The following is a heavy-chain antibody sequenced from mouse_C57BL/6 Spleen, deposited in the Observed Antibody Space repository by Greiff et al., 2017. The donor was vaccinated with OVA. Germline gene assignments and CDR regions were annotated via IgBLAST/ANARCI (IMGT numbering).Heavy chain of an antibody. J-gene: IGHJ1*03. Sequence: QVQLMQSGPELVKPGASVKISCKASGYAFSSSWMNWVKQRPGKGLEWIGRIYPGDGDTNYNGKFKGKATLTADKSSSTAYMQLRSLTSEDSAVYFCARRGYDYDDGWYFDVWGTGTTVTVSS. CDR1: GYAFSSSW. CDR3: ARRGYDYDDGWYFDV. CDR2: IYPGDGDT. V-gene: IGHV1-82*01. D-gene: IGHD2-4*01.